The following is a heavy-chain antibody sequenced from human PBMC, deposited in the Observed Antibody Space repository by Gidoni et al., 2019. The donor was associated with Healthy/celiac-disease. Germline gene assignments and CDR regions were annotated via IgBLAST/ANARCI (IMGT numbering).Heavy chain of an antibody. V-gene: IGHV4-39*01. J-gene: IGHJ4*02. Sequence: KPSETLSLTCTVSGGSISSSSYYWGWIRQPPGKGLEWIGSIYYSGSTYYNPSLKSRVTISVDTSKNQFSLKLSSVTAADTAVYYCARVRYYDFWSGYRRGGNYFDYWGQGTLVTVSS. CDR3: ARVRYYDFWSGYRRGGNYFDY. D-gene: IGHD3-3*01. CDR1: GGSISSSSYY. CDR2: IYYSGST.